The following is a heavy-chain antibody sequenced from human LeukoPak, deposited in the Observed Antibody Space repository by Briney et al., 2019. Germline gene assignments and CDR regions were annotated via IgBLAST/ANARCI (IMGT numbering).Heavy chain of an antibody. D-gene: IGHD4-17*01. CDR3: AKDHPGDFLC. J-gene: IGHJ4*02. V-gene: IGHV3-23*01. CDR2: ITRSGDST. CDR1: GFTFTRYA. Sequence: GGSLRLSCAASGFTFTRYAMNWVRQAPGKGLEWVSAITRSGDSTFYADSVKGRFTISRDNSKNTLNLQMNSLRVEDTAVYYCAKDHPGDFLCWGQGTLVTVSS.